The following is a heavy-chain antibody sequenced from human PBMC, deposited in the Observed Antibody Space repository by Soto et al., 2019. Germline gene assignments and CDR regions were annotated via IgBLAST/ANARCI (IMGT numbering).Heavy chain of an antibody. CDR1: RFTFSSYD. J-gene: IGHJ5*02. CDR2: ISRSGDKT. D-gene: IGHD5-12*01. Sequence: EVQLLESGGGLVQPGGSLRLSCAAPRFTFSSYDMSWVRQAPGKGLEWVSGISRSGDKTYYAGSVKGRFTISRDNSKNALYLQMNSLRAEDTALYYCAKEYSASSPDPWGQGTLVIVSS. V-gene: IGHV3-23*01. CDR3: AKEYSASSPDP.